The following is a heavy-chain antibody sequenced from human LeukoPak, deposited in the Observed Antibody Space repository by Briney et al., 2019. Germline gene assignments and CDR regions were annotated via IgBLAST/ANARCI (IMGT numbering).Heavy chain of an antibody. J-gene: IGHJ6*03. CDR3: ARVLSNWSNNYYYMDV. V-gene: IGHV3-48*01. CDR1: GFTFSSYS. Sequence: GPSLRLSCAASGFTFSSYSMNWVRQPPGKGMEWVSYISSSGATIYYADSVKGRFTISRDNAKNSLYLQMNSLRAEDTAVYYCARVLSNWSNNYYYMDVWGKGATVTVSS. D-gene: IGHD6-13*01. CDR2: ISSSGATI.